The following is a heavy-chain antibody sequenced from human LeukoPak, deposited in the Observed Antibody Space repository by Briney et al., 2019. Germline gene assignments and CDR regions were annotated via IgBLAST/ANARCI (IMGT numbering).Heavy chain of an antibody. D-gene: IGHD3-22*01. V-gene: IGHV3-33*01. CDR1: GFTFSSYG. Sequence: PGGSLRLSCAASGFTFSSYGMHWVRQAPGKGLEWVAVIWYDGSNKYYADSVKGRFTISRDNSKNTLYLQMNSLRAEDTAVYYCARVKVRGSSGYYFDYWGQGTLVTVSS. CDR2: IWYDGSNK. J-gene: IGHJ4*02. CDR3: ARVKVRGSSGYYFDY.